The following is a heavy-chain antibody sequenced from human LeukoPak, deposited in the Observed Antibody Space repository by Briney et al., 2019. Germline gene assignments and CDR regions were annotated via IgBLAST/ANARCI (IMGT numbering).Heavy chain of an antibody. CDR3: ARWGRDYGY. CDR1: GGTFLSHT. J-gene: IGHJ4*02. V-gene: IGHV1-69*08. Sequence: SVKVSCKTSGGTFLSHTFSWVRQAPGQGLEWMGKITPVINTANYAQTFQGRVSIYADKSTTTVYMDLSGLRPDDTAVYYCARWGRDYGYWGQGTLVTVSS. D-gene: IGHD4-17*01. CDR2: ITPVINTA.